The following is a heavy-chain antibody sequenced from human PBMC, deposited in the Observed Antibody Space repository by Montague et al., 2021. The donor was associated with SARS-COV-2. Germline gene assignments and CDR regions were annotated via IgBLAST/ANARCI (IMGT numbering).Heavy chain of an antibody. J-gene: IGHJ4*02. Sequence: SETLSLTCTVSGGSVSSSSYYWGWIRQPPGKGLEWIGNMYYSGSTYYNPSLKSRVTTSVDTSKNQFSLKLTSATAADTAVYYCATQVEMARIRGYYFDYWGQGILVTVSS. CDR1: GGSVSSSSYY. CDR3: ATQVEMARIRGYYFDY. D-gene: IGHD5-24*01. CDR2: MYYSGST. V-gene: IGHV4-39*07.